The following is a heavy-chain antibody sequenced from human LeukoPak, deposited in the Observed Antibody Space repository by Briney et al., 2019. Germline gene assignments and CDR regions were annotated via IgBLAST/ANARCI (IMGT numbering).Heavy chain of an antibody. V-gene: IGHV3-23*01. CDR1: GFTFSSHA. CDR2: ISTTDGAT. D-gene: IGHD6-13*01. J-gene: IGHJ3*02. Sequence: PGGSLRLSCAASGFTFSSHAMNWVRQAPGEGLEWVAAISTTDGATYYADSVKGRFTISRDDSKNTLYVQMKSLRLEDMAVYYCARELSRSSWYYAFDIWGQGTMVTVSS. CDR3: ARELSRSSWYYAFDI.